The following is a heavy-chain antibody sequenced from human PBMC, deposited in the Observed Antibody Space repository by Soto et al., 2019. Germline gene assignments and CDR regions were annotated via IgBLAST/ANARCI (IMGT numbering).Heavy chain of an antibody. Sequence: GASVKVSCKASGYTFTSYGISWVRQAPGQGLEWMGWISAYNGNTNYAQKLQGRVTMTTDTSTSTAYMELRSLRSDDTAVYYCARDHMYYDFWRAYSDTYYYYYGMDVWGQGTTVTVSS. J-gene: IGHJ6*02. CDR3: ARDHMYYDFWRAYSDTYYYYYGMDV. D-gene: IGHD3-3*01. CDR2: ISAYNGNT. V-gene: IGHV1-18*01. CDR1: GYTFTSYG.